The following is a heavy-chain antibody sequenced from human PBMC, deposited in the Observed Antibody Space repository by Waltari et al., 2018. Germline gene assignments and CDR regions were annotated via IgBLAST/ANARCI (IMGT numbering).Heavy chain of an antibody. Sequence: QVQLVESGGGLAKPGGSLRLSCEVSGLSFSHLFMSWIRQAPGKGLGWRSYSSESGETTYHADSVKGRFSISRDNAKNSLFLQMDSLTAEDTALYYCAEVAGSSITYWGRGTLVTVSS. V-gene: IGHV3-11*01. D-gene: IGHD6-6*01. CDR1: GLSFSHLF. CDR3: AEVAGSSITY. J-gene: IGHJ4*02. CDR2: SSESGETT.